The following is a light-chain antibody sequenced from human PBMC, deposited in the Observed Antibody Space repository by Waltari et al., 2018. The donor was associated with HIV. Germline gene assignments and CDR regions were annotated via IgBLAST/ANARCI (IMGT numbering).Light chain of an antibody. CDR1: SSNIGSNS. CDR2: RDT. Sequence: SVLTKPPSASGTPGQKVTISCSGSSSNIGSNSVFWYQQLPGAAPKLLIYRDTQRPSGVPARFSGSKSGTSASLAISGLRSEDEAVYSCATWDDSLNGVLFGGGTNLNVL. V-gene: IGLV1-47*01. J-gene: IGLJ2*01. CDR3: ATWDDSLNGVL.